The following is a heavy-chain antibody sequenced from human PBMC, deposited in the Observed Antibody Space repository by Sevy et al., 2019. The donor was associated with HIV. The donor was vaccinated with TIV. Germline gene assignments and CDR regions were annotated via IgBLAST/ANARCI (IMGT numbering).Heavy chain of an antibody. D-gene: IGHD5-12*01. J-gene: IGHJ6*02. CDR3: AREDWSGYDWDYYYGMDV. CDR2: TYSRSKWYN. Sequence: SRTVSLTCAISGDSVSSNSAAWNWIRQSPSRGLEWLGRTYSRSKWYNDYAVSVKSRITMSPDTSKNQFSLQLNSVTPEDTAVHYCAREDWSGYDWDYYYGMDVWGQGTTVSVSS. CDR1: GDSVSSNSAA. V-gene: IGHV6-1*01.